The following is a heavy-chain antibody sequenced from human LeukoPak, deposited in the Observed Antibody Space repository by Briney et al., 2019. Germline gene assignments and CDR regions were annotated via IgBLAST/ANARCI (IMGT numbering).Heavy chain of an antibody. CDR1: GGTFSSYA. CDR3: ARGEYCTNGVCNGNWFDP. CDR2: INPSGGST. V-gene: IGHV1-46*01. J-gene: IGHJ5*02. Sequence: GASVKVSCKASGGTFSSYAISWVRQAPGQGLEWMGIINPSGGSTSYAQKFQGRVTMTRDTSTSTVYMELSSLRSEDTAVYYCARGEYCTNGVCNGNWFDPWGQGTLVTVSS. D-gene: IGHD2-8*01.